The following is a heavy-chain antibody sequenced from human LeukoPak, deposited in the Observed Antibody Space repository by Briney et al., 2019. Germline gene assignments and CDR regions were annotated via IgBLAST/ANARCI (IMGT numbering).Heavy chain of an antibody. V-gene: IGHV4-39*01. D-gene: IGHD1-26*01. Sequence: PSETLSLTCTVSGVSISISNYYWGWIRQPPGRGLEWIVSISYSGIYYNPSLKRRLTISVDTSKNHFSLNLRSVTAADTAVYYCARRTSNPVGAIDYWGQGTLVTVSS. J-gene: IGHJ4*02. CDR1: GVSISISNYY. CDR2: ISYSGI. CDR3: ARRTSNPVGAIDY.